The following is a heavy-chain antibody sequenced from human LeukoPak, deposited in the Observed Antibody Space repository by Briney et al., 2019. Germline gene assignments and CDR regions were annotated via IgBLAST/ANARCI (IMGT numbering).Heavy chain of an antibody. V-gene: IGHV1-2*02. Sequence: ASVTVSCKASGYTFVDYYLYWVRQAPGQELEWMGWLNPRSGATNYAQKFQARVIMTRDTSINTAYMELSRLRSDDTAVYYCARDHRRGSTGYDMPADWGQGTLVTVSS. CDR2: LNPRSGAT. CDR1: GYTFVDYY. J-gene: IGHJ4*02. D-gene: IGHD5-12*01. CDR3: ARDHRRGSTGYDMPAD.